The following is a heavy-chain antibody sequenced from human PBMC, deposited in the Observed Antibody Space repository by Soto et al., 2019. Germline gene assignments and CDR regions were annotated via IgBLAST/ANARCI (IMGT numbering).Heavy chain of an antibody. Sequence: SQTLSLTCATCGDSVSNNGATWNWIRQSPSRGLEWLGRAYYRSRWQYDYATSVRSRITINPDTSKNQISLQLTSVTPEDTAVYYCARDPPDFNSGFDSWGQGSLVTVSS. CDR2: AYYRSRWQY. D-gene: IGHD1-26*01. J-gene: IGHJ4*02. CDR3: ARDPPDFNSGFDS. V-gene: IGHV6-1*01. CDR1: GDSVSNNGAT.